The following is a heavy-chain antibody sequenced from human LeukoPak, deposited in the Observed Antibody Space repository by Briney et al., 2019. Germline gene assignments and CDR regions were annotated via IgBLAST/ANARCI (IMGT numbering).Heavy chain of an antibody. V-gene: IGHV4-4*07. D-gene: IGHD3-9*01. J-gene: IGHJ6*03. CDR2: IYMTGDT. Sequence: SETPSLTCTVSDGSISSSYWSWIRQPAGKGLEWIGRIYMTGDTNYNPSLKSRVTMSVDTSKNQFFLELNSVTAADTAVYYCARNYDILTGYYALPVHMDVWGKGTTVTISS. CDR3: ARNYDILTGYYALPVHMDV. CDR1: DGSISSSY.